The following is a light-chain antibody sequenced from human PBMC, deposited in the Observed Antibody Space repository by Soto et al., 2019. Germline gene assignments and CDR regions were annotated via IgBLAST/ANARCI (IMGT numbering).Light chain of an antibody. V-gene: IGLV2-14*01. CDR1: SSDVGGSNF. J-gene: IGLJ2*01. Sequence: QSALTQPASVSGSPGQSITISCTGISSDVGGSNFVAWYQQHPGKAPKFIIYDVSNRPSGVSDRFSGSKSGNTASLTISGRQAEDEAHYYCSSYTSSSTSVVFGGGTKLTVL. CDR2: DVS. CDR3: SSYTSSSTSVV.